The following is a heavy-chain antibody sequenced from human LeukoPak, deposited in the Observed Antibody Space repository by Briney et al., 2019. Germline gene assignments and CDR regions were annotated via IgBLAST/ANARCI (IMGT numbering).Heavy chain of an antibody. V-gene: IGHV1-69*05. CDR1: GYTFTSYD. CDR3: ARGDFWSGYYSYYYYYMDV. J-gene: IGHJ6*03. Sequence: ASVKVSCKASGYTFTSYDINWVRQAPGQGLEWMGGIIPIFGTANYAQKFQGRVTIATDESTSTAYMELSSLRSEDTAVYYCARGDFWSGYYSYYYYYMDVWGKGTTVTVSS. CDR2: IIPIFGTA. D-gene: IGHD3-3*01.